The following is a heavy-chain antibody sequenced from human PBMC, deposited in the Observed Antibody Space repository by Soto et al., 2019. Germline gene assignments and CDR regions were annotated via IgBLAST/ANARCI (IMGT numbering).Heavy chain of an antibody. V-gene: IGHV3-23*01. J-gene: IGHJ5*02. CDR2: ISGSGDST. CDR3: TSYDFWSGPDQ. CDR1: GFTFDGHG. Sequence: EVQLLESGGGLVQPGGSLRLSCAASGFTFDGHGMSWVRQAPGKGLEWVSAISGSGDSTYYADSVKGRFTISRDNSKNTLFLQMYSLRVDDTAVYYCTSYDFWSGPDQWGPGILVTVSS. D-gene: IGHD3-3*01.